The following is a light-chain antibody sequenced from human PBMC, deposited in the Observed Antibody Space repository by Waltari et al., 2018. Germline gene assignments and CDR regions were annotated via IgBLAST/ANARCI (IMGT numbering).Light chain of an antibody. V-gene: IGLV3-27*01. J-gene: IGLJ3*02. CDR1: IVTKKY. Sequence: FDLTQPSSVSVFPGQTARITCSGDIVTKKYTRWFQQKPGRAPLLLIYQDTERPLGIPERFSGSTSGTTITLTITGAQFEDEADYHCFSAADDFWVFGGGTKLTVL. CDR3: FSAADDFWV. CDR2: QDT.